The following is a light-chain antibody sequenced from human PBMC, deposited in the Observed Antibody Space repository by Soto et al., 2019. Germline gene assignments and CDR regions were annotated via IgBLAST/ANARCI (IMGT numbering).Light chain of an antibody. CDR3: QQRSSWPPT. CDR2: DAS. V-gene: IGKV3-11*01. CDR1: QSVSSY. Sequence: EIVLTQSPATLSLSPGERATLSFRASQSVSSYLDWYQQKPGQAPRLLIYDASNRATGIPARFSGSGSGTDFTLTISSLEPEDFAVYYCQQRSSWPPTFGQGTRLET. J-gene: IGKJ5*01.